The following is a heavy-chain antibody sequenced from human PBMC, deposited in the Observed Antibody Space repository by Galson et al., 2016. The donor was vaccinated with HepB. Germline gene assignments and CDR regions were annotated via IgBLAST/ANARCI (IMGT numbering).Heavy chain of an antibody. CDR1: GDSISSYY. CDR2: IHNTGNT. CDR3: ARDGGVVYDFGMYV. Sequence: SETLSLTCTVSGDSISSYYWSWIRQAPGKGLEWIGHIHNTGNTNYHPSLDSRVTISIDTSRNKFFLTLSPVTAADTAVYFCARDGGVVYDFGMYVWGQGTTVIVSS. D-gene: IGHD5/OR15-5a*01. V-gene: IGHV4-59*01. J-gene: IGHJ6*02.